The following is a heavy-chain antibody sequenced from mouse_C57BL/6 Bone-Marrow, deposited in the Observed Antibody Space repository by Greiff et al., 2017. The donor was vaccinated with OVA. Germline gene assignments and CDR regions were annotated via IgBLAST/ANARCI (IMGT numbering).Heavy chain of an antibody. CDR1: GYTFTDYE. J-gene: IGHJ4*01. V-gene: IGHV1-15*01. CDR2: IDPETGGT. Sequence: VKLMESGAELVRPGASVTLSCKASGYTFTDYEMHWVKQTPVHGLEWIGAIDPETGGTAYNQKFKGKAILTADKSSSTAYMELRSLTSEDSAVYYCTPYSDAMDYWGQGTSVTVSS. D-gene: IGHD2-10*01. CDR3: TPYSDAMDY.